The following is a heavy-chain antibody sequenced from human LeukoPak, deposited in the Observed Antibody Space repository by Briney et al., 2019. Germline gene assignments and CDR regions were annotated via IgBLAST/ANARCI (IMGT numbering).Heavy chain of an antibody. V-gene: IGHV4-4*09. J-gene: IGHJ5*02. CDR1: GGSISSYY. CDR3: ARLHTCSSTSCYYNWFDP. Sequence: PSETLSLTCTVSGGSISSYYWSWLRQPPGKGLEWIGYIYTSGSTNYNPSLKSRVTISVDTSKNQFSLKLSSVTAADTAVYYCARLHTCSSTSCYYNWFDPWGQGTLVTVSS. CDR2: IYTSGST. D-gene: IGHD2-2*01.